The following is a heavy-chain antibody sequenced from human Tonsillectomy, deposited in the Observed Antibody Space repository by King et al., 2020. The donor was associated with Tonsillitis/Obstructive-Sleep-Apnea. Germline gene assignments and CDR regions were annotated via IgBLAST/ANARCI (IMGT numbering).Heavy chain of an antibody. D-gene: IGHD2-15*01. Sequence: VQLVESGGGLVQPGGSLRLSCAASGFTFSTYWMSWVRQAPGKGLEWVANIKQDGSEKYYVDSVKGRFTISRDHAKDSVYLQMNSLRAEDTAVYYCASRDCTSGSCFDYWGQGTLVTVSS. CDR1: GFTFSTYW. CDR2: IKQDGSEK. CDR3: ASRDCTSGSCFDY. V-gene: IGHV3-7*01. J-gene: IGHJ4*02.